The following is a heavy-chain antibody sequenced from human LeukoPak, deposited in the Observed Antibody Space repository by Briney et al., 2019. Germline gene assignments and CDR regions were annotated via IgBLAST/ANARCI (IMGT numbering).Heavy chain of an antibody. V-gene: IGHV3-11*04. J-gene: IGHJ6*03. CDR3: ARALRIAARAYYYYYMDV. Sequence: GGSLRLSCAASGFTSSDYYMSWIRQAPGKGLGWVSYISSSGSTIYYADSVKGRFTISRDNAKNSLYLQMNSLRAEDTAVYYCARALRIAARAYYYYYMDVWGKGTTVTVSS. CDR1: GFTSSDYY. D-gene: IGHD6-6*01. CDR2: ISSSGSTI.